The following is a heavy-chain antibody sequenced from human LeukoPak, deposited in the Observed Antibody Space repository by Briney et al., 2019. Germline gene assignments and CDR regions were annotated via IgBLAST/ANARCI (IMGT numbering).Heavy chain of an antibody. V-gene: IGHV4-59*01. CDR1: GGSISSYY. J-gene: IGHJ4*02. Sequence: SETLSLTCTVSGGSISSYYWSWIRQPPGKGLEWMGYVYYSGSTNYNPSLKSRVTISVDTSKNQFSLKLNSVTAADTAVYYCARNRRDAYNQFDYWGQGTLVTVSS. D-gene: IGHD5-24*01. CDR3: ARNRRDAYNQFDY. CDR2: VYYSGST.